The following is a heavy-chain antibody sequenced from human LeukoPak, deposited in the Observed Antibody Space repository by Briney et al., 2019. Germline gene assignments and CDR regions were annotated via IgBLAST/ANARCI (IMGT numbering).Heavy chain of an antibody. Sequence: SVKVSCKASGGTFSSYTISWVRQAPGQGLEWMGRIIPILGIANYAQKFQGRVTITADKSTSTAYMELSSLRSEDTAVYYCARARGDYDSSGYYYYYYGMDVWGKGTTVTVSS. CDR1: GGTFSSYT. CDR3: ARARGDYDSSGYYYYYYGMDV. V-gene: IGHV1-69*02. CDR2: IIPILGIA. D-gene: IGHD3-22*01. J-gene: IGHJ6*04.